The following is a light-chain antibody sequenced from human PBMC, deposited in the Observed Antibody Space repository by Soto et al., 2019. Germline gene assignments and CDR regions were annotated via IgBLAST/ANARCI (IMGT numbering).Light chain of an antibody. CDR3: QQYGSAPYT. CDR1: QSVSSSY. Sequence: EIVLTQSPGTLSLSPGERATLSCRASQSVSSSYLAWYQQKPGQAPRLLIYGASSRATGIPDRFSGSGSGTDFTLPISRVEPEGFPVYYCQQYGSAPYTFGQGTKLEIK. J-gene: IGKJ2*01. V-gene: IGKV3-20*01. CDR2: GAS.